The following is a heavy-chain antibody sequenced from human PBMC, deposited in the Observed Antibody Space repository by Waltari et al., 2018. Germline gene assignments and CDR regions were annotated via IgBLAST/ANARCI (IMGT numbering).Heavy chain of an antibody. V-gene: IGHV1-2*02. CDR3: AREYCAGECRLFDF. CDR1: RNATRHTY. D-gene: IGHD2-21*01. Sequence: LVQSGPEVRRLGAPVKVSCRDSRNATRHTYLPWVRRAPGQGLEWMGWIDPNGGATNYGQKFKDRITLTWDTSVNTAYMELTRLASFDTGVYYCAREYCAGECRLFDFWGQGTGLTVSS. CDR2: IDPNGGAT. J-gene: IGHJ4*02.